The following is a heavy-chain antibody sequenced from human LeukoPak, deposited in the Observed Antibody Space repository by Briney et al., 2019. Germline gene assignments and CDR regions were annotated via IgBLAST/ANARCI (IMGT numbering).Heavy chain of an antibody. J-gene: IGHJ4*02. CDR3: ARLWTRDYYFDY. Sequence: SETLSLTCTVSGGSISSSSYFWGWIRQPPGKGLKWIGNIYYSGTTYYNPSLKSRVTISVDTSKNQFSLKLSSVTAADTAVYYCARLWTRDYYFDYWGQGTLVTVSS. D-gene: IGHD3-10*01. CDR1: GGSISSSSYF. CDR2: IYYSGTT. V-gene: IGHV4-39*01.